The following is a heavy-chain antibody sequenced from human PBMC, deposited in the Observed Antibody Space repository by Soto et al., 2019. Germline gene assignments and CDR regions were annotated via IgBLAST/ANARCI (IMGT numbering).Heavy chain of an antibody. CDR1: GGTFSSYA. D-gene: IGHD6-6*01. CDR3: ASGLTLYSSSPGSY. Sequence: QVQLVQSGAEVKKPGSSVKVSCKASGGTFSSYAISWVRQAPGQGLEWMGGIIPIFGTANYAQKFQGRVTITADESTSTAYMERSSLRSEDTAVYYCASGLTLYSSSPGSYWGQGTLVTVSS. V-gene: IGHV1-69*01. CDR2: IIPIFGTA. J-gene: IGHJ4*02.